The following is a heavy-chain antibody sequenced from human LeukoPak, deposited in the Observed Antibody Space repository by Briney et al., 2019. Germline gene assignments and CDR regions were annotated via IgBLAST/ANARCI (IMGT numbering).Heavy chain of an antibody. Sequence: GGSLRLSCAASGFTFSSAAMAWVRQAPGKGLEWVSTITGSDDATYYADSVKGRFTISRDFSRNTVGLQMNSLRTEDTAIYYCAKGPQLYSGYHPDYWGQGTLVTVSS. J-gene: IGHJ4*02. CDR3: AKGPQLYSGYHPDY. CDR2: ITGSDDAT. CDR1: GFTFSSAA. D-gene: IGHD5-12*01. V-gene: IGHV3-23*01.